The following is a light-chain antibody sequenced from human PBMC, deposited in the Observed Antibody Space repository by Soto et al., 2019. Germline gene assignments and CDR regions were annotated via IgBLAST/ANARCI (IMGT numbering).Light chain of an antibody. J-gene: IGKJ4*01. CDR1: QSLLHSNGYNY. V-gene: IGKV2-28*01. Sequence: DIVMTQSPLSLPVTPGEPASISCRSSQSLLHSNGYNYLDWYLQKPGQSPQLLIYLGSNRASGVPDRFSGSGSGTDFTLKISRVEAEDVGVYYCMQALHTPPAFGGGTKVEIK. CDR3: MQALHTPPA. CDR2: LGS.